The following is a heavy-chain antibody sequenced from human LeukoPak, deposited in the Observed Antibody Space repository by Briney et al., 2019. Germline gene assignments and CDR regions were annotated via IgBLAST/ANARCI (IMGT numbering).Heavy chain of an antibody. V-gene: IGHV4-30-2*01. CDR3: ARAHEAYCSSTSCYAFDY. D-gene: IGHD2-2*01. CDR1: GGSISSGGYS. Sequence: SQTLSLTCAVSGGSISSGGYSWSWIRQPPGKGLEWIGYIYHSGSTYYNPSLKSRVTISVDRSKNQFSLKLSSVTAADTAVYHCARAHEAYCSSTSCYAFDYWGQGTLVTVSS. J-gene: IGHJ4*02. CDR2: IYHSGST.